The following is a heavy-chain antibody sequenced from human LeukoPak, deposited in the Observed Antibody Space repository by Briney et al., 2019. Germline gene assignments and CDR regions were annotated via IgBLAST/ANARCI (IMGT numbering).Heavy chain of an antibody. J-gene: IGHJ4*02. CDR1: GYTFTGYY. V-gene: IGHV1-2*02. D-gene: IGHD1-20*01. CDR3: ARAVGDNWNDEGYDY. Sequence: ASVKVSCKASGYTFTGYYMHWVRQAPGQGLEWMGWINPNSGGTNYAQKFQGRVTMTRDTSISTAYMELSSLRSEDAAVYYCARAVGDNWNDEGYDYWGQGTLVTVSS. CDR2: INPNSGGT.